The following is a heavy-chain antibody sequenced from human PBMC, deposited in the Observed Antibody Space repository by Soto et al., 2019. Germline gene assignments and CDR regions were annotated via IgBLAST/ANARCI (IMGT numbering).Heavy chain of an antibody. CDR1: GFMFDIFV. CDR2: ITTHGAT. D-gene: IGHD5-12*01. V-gene: IGHV3-23*01. J-gene: IGHJ4*02. CDR3: PRSRGNSVYDPLD. Sequence: EVQLLASGGGAVQPWGSLRLSCAVSGFMFDIFVMNWVRQAPGKGLEWVSAITTHGATYYADSVRGRFSISRDNSKNTLSLQMTSLSAEDTGVYYCPRSRGNSVYDPLDWGRGTLVTVSS.